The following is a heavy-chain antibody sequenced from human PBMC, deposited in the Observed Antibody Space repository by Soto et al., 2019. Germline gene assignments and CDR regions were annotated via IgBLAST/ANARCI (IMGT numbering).Heavy chain of an antibody. D-gene: IGHD5-18*01. CDR1: GFTFSSYA. CDR2: ISYDGSNK. Sequence: GGSLRLPCAASGFTFSSYAMHWVRQAPGKGLEWVAGISYDGSNKYYADCVKGRFAISRDNSKNTLYLQMNSLRAEDTAVYYCARVFLDTAMVEEGNYYFDYWGQGTLVTVSS. CDR3: ARVFLDTAMVEEGNYYFDY. J-gene: IGHJ4*02. V-gene: IGHV3-30*09.